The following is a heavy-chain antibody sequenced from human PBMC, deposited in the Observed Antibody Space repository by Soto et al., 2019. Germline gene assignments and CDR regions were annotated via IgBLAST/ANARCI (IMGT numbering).Heavy chain of an antibody. V-gene: IGHV3-53*02. CDR1: GLTVSSNY. J-gene: IGHJ6*02. D-gene: IGHD6-13*01. CDR3: ARESRRFGREGSIWPKNGYYYYYGMDV. Sequence: DVQLVETGGGLIQPGGSLRLSCAASGLTVSSNYMTWVRQSPGKGLEWVSVVHPCGFTYYADSVKGRFTISRDNSNNTVYLQMNSVRVEDTAVYYCARESRRFGREGSIWPKNGYYYYYGMDVWGQGTTVTVSS. CDR2: VHPCGFT.